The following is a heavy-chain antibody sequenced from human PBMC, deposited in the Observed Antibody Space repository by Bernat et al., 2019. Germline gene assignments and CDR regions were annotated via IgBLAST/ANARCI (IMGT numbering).Heavy chain of an antibody. Sequence: EVQLLESGGGLVQPGGSLRLSCAASGFTCSSYAMSWVRQAPGKGLEWVSAISGSGGSTYYADSVKGRFTISRDNSKNTVYLQMSSLRIEDTAIYYCAKDFLGMGYLLDFWGQGTLASVSS. V-gene: IGHV3-23*01. J-gene: IGHJ4*02. CDR1: GFTCSSYA. CDR3: AKDFLGMGYLLDF. CDR2: ISGSGGST. D-gene: IGHD2-8*01.